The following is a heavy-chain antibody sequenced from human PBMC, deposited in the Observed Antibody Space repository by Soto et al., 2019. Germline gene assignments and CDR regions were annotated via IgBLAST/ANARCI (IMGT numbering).Heavy chain of an antibody. V-gene: IGHV3-23*01. CDR1: EFTFSNYA. Sequence: EVQLLESGGGLVQPGGSLRLSCAASEFTFSNYAMSWVRQAPGKGLEWVSAISYGGGTTYYADSVKGRCTISRDNSKNTLYLQMNSLRAEDTAVYYCAKKPGYYYDSTGYHFDYWGQGTLVTVSS. CDR3: AKKPGYYYDSTGYHFDY. D-gene: IGHD3-22*01. CDR2: ISYGGGTT. J-gene: IGHJ4*02.